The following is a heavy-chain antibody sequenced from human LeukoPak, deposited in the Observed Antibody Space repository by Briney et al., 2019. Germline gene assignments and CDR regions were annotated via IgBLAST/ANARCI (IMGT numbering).Heavy chain of an antibody. V-gene: IGHV3-21*01. CDR2: ISGSSSSI. CDR1: GFTFSSFS. J-gene: IGHJ4*02. Sequence: GGSLRLSCAASGFTFSSFSLHWVRQPPGKGLEWVSSISGSSSSIYYAGSVNGRLTVSRDNAESTVFLHMSSLRVEDTATYYCARGPHGDLDYWGQGTLVAVSS. D-gene: IGHD4-17*01. CDR3: ARGPHGDLDY.